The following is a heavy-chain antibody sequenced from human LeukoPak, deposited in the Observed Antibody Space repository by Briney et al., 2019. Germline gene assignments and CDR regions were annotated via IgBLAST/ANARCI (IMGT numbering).Heavy chain of an antibody. D-gene: IGHD2-15*01. Sequence: AGGSLRLSCAASGFTFSSYAMSWVRQAPGKGLEWVSAISGSGGSTYYADSVKGRFTISRDNSKNTLYLQMNSLRAEDTAVYYCAKHTPGYCSGGSCYACDYWGQGTLVTVSS. V-gene: IGHV3-23*01. CDR1: GFTFSSYA. CDR2: ISGSGGST. CDR3: AKHTPGYCSGGSCYACDY. J-gene: IGHJ4*02.